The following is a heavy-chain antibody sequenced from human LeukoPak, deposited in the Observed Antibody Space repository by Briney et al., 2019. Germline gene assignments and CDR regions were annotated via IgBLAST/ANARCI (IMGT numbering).Heavy chain of an antibody. Sequence: SQTPSLTFTVSGGYISSGGYYWSWIRQPPGKGLEWIGYIYYSGSTNYNPSLKSRVTISLDTSKNQFSLKLSSVTAADTAVYYCARDGGYGSGTYYFDYWGQGTLVTVSS. CDR1: GGYISSGGYY. CDR3: ARDGGYGSGTYYFDY. V-gene: IGHV4-61*08. CDR2: IYYSGST. D-gene: IGHD3-10*01. J-gene: IGHJ4*02.